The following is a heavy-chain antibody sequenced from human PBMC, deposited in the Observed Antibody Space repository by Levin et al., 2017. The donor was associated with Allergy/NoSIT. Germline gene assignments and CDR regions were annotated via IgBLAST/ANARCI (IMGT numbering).Heavy chain of an antibody. Sequence: GESLKISCAASGFTFSNYAMRWVRQAPGKGLEWVSGVSGDGETTYYADSVKGRFTISRDNSTNTVYLQMNSLRAGDTAVHYCANEGGRAEAATGGFGYYYYGLDVWGHGTKVTVSS. CDR3: ANEGGRAEAATGGFGYYYYGLDV. J-gene: IGHJ6*02. CDR2: VSGDGETT. V-gene: IGHV3-23*01. CDR1: GFTFSNYA. D-gene: IGHD3-16*01.